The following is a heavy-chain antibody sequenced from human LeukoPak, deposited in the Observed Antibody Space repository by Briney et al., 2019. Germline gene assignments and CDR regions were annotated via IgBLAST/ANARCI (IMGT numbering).Heavy chain of an antibody. CDR3: ARGGRELLTGILDY. V-gene: IGHV1-2*02. D-gene: IGHD1-26*01. CDR2: INPNSGGT. Sequence: ASVKVSCKASGYSFIGYYMHWVRQAPGQGLEWMGWINPNSGGTNYAQKFQGRVTLTRGTSISTAYMELSRLRSDDTAVYYCARGGRELLTGILDYWGQGTLVTVSS. CDR1: GYSFIGYY. J-gene: IGHJ4*02.